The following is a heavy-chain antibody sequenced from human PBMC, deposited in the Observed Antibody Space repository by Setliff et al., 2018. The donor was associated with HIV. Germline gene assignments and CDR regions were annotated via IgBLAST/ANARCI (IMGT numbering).Heavy chain of an antibody. Sequence: ASVKVSCKTSGYSFINYAMNWVRQAPGQGLEWMGWVNTHTGSPTYAQAFTGRFVFSVDTSVTTAYLEISSLKAEDTAVYYCATALYGDYGGDLNWLDPWGQGTLVTV. J-gene: IGHJ5*02. V-gene: IGHV7-4-1*02. CDR1: GYSFINYA. D-gene: IGHD4-17*01. CDR3: ATALYGDYGGDLNWLDP. CDR2: VNTHTGSP.